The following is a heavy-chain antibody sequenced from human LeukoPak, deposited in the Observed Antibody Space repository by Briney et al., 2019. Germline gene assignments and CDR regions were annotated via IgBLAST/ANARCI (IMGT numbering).Heavy chain of an antibody. J-gene: IGHJ4*02. Sequence: SETLSLTCTVSGASISSNYCSWLRQPPGKGLEWIGYIYSSGSTNSNPSLKSRVTMSVDTSKNQFSLRLTSVTAADTAFYYCAKSVRTAPFEYWGQGTLVTVSS. CDR1: GASISSNY. V-gene: IGHV4-59*08. CDR3: AKSVRTAPFEY. D-gene: IGHD2-21*02. CDR2: IYSSGST.